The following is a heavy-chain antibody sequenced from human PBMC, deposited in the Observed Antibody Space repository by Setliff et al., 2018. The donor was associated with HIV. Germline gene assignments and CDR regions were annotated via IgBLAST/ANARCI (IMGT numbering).Heavy chain of an antibody. CDR3: ARDLRNSNTLFGVLNFVFDL. CDR2: INPQTGGT. J-gene: IGHJ4*02. CDR1: GYTFNNYG. V-gene: IGHV1-2*02. D-gene: IGHD3-3*01. Sequence: ASVKVSCKASGYTFNNYGVMWVRQAPGQGLEWVGWINPQTGGTNFAQKFQGRITMTSDTSVNTVFIELSRLKSDDTALYYCARDLRNSNTLFGVLNFVFDLWGQGTLVTVSS.